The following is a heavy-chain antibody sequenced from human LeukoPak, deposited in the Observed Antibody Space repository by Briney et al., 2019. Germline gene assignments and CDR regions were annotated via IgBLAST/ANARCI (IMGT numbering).Heavy chain of an antibody. CDR3: AKDIGGTSFSNWFDP. V-gene: IGHV3-33*06. J-gene: IGHJ5*02. CDR2: ISYDGSDK. CDR1: GFTFRNYA. D-gene: IGHD2-15*01. Sequence: GGSLRLSCAASGFTFRNYAMHWVRQAPGKGLEWVAVISYDGSDKYYVDSVKGRFTISRDNSRNTLYLQMNSLSADDTAVYYCAKDIGGTSFSNWFDPWGQGTLVTGPS.